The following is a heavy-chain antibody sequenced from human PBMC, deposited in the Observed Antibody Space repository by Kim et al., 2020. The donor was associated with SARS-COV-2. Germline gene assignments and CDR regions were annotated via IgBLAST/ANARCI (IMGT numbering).Heavy chain of an antibody. CDR3: ARARITANSYYFDP. Sequence: ADTVKGRLTISRDNSKNTLSLQMDSLRAEDTAVYYCARARITANSYYFDPCGQGTLVTVSS. D-gene: IGHD6-13*01. J-gene: IGHJ5*02. V-gene: IGHV3-30*01.